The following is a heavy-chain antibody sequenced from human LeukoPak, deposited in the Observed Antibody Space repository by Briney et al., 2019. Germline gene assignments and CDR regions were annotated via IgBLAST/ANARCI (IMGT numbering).Heavy chain of an antibody. Sequence: SETLSLTCAVYGGSFSGYYWSWIRQPPGKGLEWIGETNHSGSTNYNPSLKSRVTISVDTSKNQFSLKLSSVTAADTAVYYCTTDHYGMDPRLYWGQGTLVTVSS. CDR2: TNHSGST. D-gene: IGHD4-17*01. CDR1: GGSFSGYY. J-gene: IGHJ4*02. CDR3: TTDHYGMDPRLY. V-gene: IGHV4-34*01.